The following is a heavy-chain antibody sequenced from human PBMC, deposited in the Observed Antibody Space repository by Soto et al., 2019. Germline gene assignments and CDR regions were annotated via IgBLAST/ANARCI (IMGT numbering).Heavy chain of an antibody. J-gene: IGHJ6*02. CDR3: GPRGLLWFGEGNYYYYGMDV. CDR2: IYYSGST. CDR1: GGSISSGDYY. V-gene: IGHV4-39*01. D-gene: IGHD3-10*01. Sequence: SETLSLTCTVSGGSISSGDYYWGWIRQPPGKGLEWIGSIYYSGSTYYNPSLKSRVTISVDTSKNQFSLKLSSVTAADTAVYYCGPRGLLWFGEGNYYYYGMDVWGQGTTVTVSS.